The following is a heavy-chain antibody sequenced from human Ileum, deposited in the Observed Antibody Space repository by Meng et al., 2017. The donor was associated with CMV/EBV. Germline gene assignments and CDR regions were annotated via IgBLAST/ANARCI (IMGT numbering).Heavy chain of an antibody. J-gene: IGHJ5*02. D-gene: IGHD3-16*01. Sequence: GESLKISCVASGFTFRNYGMNWVRQAPGKGQEWISYITSTGNTMYYADSVKGRFTISRDNAKDSVYLQMNSLRVDDTAVYYCARGYYDSGGSRFDPWGQGTLVTVSS. CDR1: GFTFRNYG. CDR2: ITSTGNTM. CDR3: ARGYYDSGGSRFDP. V-gene: IGHV3-48*03.